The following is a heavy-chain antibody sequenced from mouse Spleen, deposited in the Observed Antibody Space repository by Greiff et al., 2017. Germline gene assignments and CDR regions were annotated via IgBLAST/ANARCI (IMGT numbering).Heavy chain of an antibody. CDR1: GFTFSDYY. CDR2: ISDGGSYT. D-gene: IGHD1-2*01. Sequence: EVKLMESGGGLVKPGGSLKLSCAASGFTFSDYYMYWVRQTPEKRLEWVATISDGGSYTYYPDSVKGRFTISRDNAKNNLYLQMSSLKSEDTAMYYCARGITTEAWFAYWGQGTLVTVSA. CDR3: ARGITTEAWFAY. V-gene: IGHV5-4*02. J-gene: IGHJ3*01.